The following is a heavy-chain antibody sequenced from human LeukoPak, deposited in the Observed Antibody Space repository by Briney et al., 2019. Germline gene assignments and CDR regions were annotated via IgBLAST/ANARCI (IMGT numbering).Heavy chain of an antibody. CDR3: ARGHWLGSRNIRFLEWLTQDYYYGMDV. D-gene: IGHD3-3*01. V-gene: IGHV1-46*01. J-gene: IGHJ6*02. CDR2: INPSGGST. CDR1: GYTFTSYY. Sequence: ASVKVSCTASGYTFTSYYMHWVRQAPGQGLEWMGIINPSGGSTSYAQKFQGRVTMTRDTSTSTVYMELSSLRSEDTAVYYCARGHWLGSRNIRFLEWLTQDYYYGMDVWGQGTTVTVSS.